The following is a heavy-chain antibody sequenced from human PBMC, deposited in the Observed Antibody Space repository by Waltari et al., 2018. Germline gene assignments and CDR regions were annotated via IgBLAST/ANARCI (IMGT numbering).Heavy chain of an antibody. CDR3: ARETIFGVVSPIDY. Sequence: QVQLQQWGAGLLKPSETLSLTCAVYGGSFSGYYWSGIRQPPGKGLEWIGEINHSGSTNYNPSLKSRVTISVDTSKNQFSLKLSSVTAADTAVYYCARETIFGVVSPIDYWGQGTLVTVSS. CDR2: INHSGST. V-gene: IGHV4-34*01. CDR1: GGSFSGYY. D-gene: IGHD3-3*01. J-gene: IGHJ4*02.